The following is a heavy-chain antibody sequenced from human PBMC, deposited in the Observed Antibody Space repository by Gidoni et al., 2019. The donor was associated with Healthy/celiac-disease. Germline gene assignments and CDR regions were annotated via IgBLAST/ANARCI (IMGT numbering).Heavy chain of an antibody. V-gene: IGHV4-31*03. CDR1: GGSISSGGYY. D-gene: IGHD3-9*01. J-gene: IGHJ5*02. CDR3: ARGRGLRYFDWLSPGGERKLGFDP. CDR2: IYYSGST. Sequence: QVQLQESGPGLVKPSQTLSLTCTVSGGSISSGGYYWSWIRQHPGKGLEWIGYIYYSGSTYYNPSLKSRVTISVDTSKNQFSLKLSSVTAADTAVYYCARGRGLRYFDWLSPGGERKLGFDPWGQGTLVTVSS.